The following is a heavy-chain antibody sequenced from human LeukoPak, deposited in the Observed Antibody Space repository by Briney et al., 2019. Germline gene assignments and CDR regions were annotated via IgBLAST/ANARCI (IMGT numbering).Heavy chain of an antibody. Sequence: GASVEVSCKASGHTFTSYGISWVRQAPGQGLEWMGWISAYNGNTNYAQKLQGRVTMTTDTSTSTAYMELRSLRSDDTAVYYCARSSGYCSSTSCYGDNWFDSWGQGTLVTVSS. D-gene: IGHD2-2*01. CDR1: GHTFTSYG. CDR3: ARSSGYCSSTSCYGDNWFDS. V-gene: IGHV1-18*01. CDR2: ISAYNGNT. J-gene: IGHJ5*01.